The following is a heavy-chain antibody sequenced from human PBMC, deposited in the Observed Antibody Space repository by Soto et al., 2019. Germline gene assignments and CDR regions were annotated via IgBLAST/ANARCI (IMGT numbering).Heavy chain of an antibody. Sequence: GGSLRLSCAASGFTFSSYAMSWVRQAPGKGLERVSAISGSGGSTYYADSVKGRFTISRDNSKNTLYLQMNSLRAEYTAVYYCAKVPSDYSNFDYWGQGTLVTVSS. D-gene: IGHD4-17*01. CDR2: ISGSGGST. J-gene: IGHJ4*02. V-gene: IGHV3-23*01. CDR3: AKVPSDYSNFDY. CDR1: GFTFSSYA.